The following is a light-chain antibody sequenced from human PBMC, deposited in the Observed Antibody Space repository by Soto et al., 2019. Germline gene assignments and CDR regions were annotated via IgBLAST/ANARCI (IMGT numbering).Light chain of an antibody. V-gene: IGLV6-57*04. CDR1: SGSIANNY. CDR3: QSYDGTNKV. J-gene: IGLJ3*02. Sequence: NFMLTQPHSVSESPGKTVTISCSRSSGSIANNYVQWFQQRPGGAPTTVTYEDTLRPSGVPDRFSGSLDTSSNSASLNISGLKTEDEADYYCQSYDGTNKVFGGGTKLTVL. CDR2: EDT.